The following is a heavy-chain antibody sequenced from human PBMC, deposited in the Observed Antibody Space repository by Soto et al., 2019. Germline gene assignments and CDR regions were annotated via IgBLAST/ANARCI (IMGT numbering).Heavy chain of an antibody. CDR3: ARQGFGQLHGLVDV. CDR2: IHYSGST. D-gene: IGHD3-10*01. CDR1: GGSITSHY. V-gene: IGHV4-59*08. Sequence: PSETLSLTCSVSGGSITSHYCSWFRQLPGKGLEWIGYIHYSGSTSYNPSLKSRLTMSVDTSKTQFSLKVSSVTAADTALYFCARQGFGQLHGLVDVWGPGTTVTVSS. J-gene: IGHJ6*02.